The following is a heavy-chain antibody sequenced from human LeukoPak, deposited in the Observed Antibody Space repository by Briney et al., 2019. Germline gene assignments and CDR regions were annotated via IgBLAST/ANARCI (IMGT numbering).Heavy chain of an antibody. D-gene: IGHD4-23*01. Sequence: SETLSLTCAVCGGSFSGYYWSWIRQPPGKGLEWIGEINHSGSTNYNPSLKSRVTISVDTSKNQFSLQLNSVTPEDTAVYYCARDRTGGPLFDYWGQGTLVTVSS. V-gene: IGHV4-34*01. CDR2: INHSGST. J-gene: IGHJ4*02. CDR1: GGSFSGYY. CDR3: ARDRTGGPLFDY.